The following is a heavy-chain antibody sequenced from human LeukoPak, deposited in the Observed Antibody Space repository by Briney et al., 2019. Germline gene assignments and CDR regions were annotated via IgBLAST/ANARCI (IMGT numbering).Heavy chain of an antibody. J-gene: IGHJ5*02. CDR3: ARVISGLRGKPSFDP. CDR2: IYTSGST. Sequence: KSSDTLSLTCTVSGGSISCYYWLWIRQPAGKGLEWIGRIYTSGSTNYNPTLKSRVTMSVDTSKNQFSLKLSSVTAADTAVYYCARVISGLRGKPSFDPWGQGTLVTVSS. V-gene: IGHV4-4*07. CDR1: GGSISCYY. D-gene: IGHD4-17*01.